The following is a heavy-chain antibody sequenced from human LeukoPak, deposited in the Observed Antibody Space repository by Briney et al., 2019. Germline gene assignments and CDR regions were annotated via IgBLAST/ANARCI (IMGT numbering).Heavy chain of an antibody. Sequence: GGSLRLSCAASGFTFSSYAMSWVRQAPGKGLEWVSAITGSGDSTYYSDSVKGRFTISRDNSKNTLYLQMNSLRAEDTAVYYCAKGYSSGWPDDAFDIWGQGTMVTVSS. V-gene: IGHV3-23*01. CDR1: GFTFSSYA. CDR2: ITGSGDST. J-gene: IGHJ3*02. CDR3: AKGYSSGWPDDAFDI. D-gene: IGHD6-19*01.